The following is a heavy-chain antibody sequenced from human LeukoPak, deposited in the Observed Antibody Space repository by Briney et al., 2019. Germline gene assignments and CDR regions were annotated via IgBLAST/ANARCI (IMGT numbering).Heavy chain of an antibody. D-gene: IGHD3-10*01. V-gene: IGHV4-4*09. CDR3: ARHRDFYGSGTYSKMGWFDP. CDR1: GVSISSYY. Sequence: SETLSLTCTVSGVSISSYYWSWIRQPPGKGLEWIGSIYTTGDTRYNPPLKSRVTISVDTSKNRFSLRLNSVTAADTAVYYCARHRDFYGSGTYSKMGWFDPWGQGTLVTVSS. J-gene: IGHJ5*02. CDR2: IYTTGDT.